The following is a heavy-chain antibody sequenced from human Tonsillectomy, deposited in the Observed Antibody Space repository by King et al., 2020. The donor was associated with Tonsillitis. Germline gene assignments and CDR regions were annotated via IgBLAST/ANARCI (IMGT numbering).Heavy chain of an antibody. Sequence: QMQLQESGPGLVKPSQTLSLTCTVSGGSISSGGYYWSWIRQPPGKGLEWIGYIYDSGSTYYNPSLKSRVTISVDTSKNQFSLKLSSVTATEKAVYYCARTLAYYYMDVWGKGTTVTVSS. CDR3: ARTLAYYYMDV. CDR2: IYDSGST. J-gene: IGHJ6*03. V-gene: IGHV4-30-4*01. CDR1: GGSISSGGYY.